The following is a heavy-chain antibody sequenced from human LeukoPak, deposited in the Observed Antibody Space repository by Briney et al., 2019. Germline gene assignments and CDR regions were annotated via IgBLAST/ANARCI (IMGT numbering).Heavy chain of an antibody. CDR2: INHSGST. Sequence: SETLSLTCAVYGGSFSGYYWSWIRQPPGKGLEWIGEINHSGSTNYNPSLKSRVTISVDTSKNQFSLKLSSVTAADTAVYYCARWSGGYRYYYYYGMDVWGQGTAVTVSS. D-gene: IGHD3-22*01. CDR1: GGSFSGYY. J-gene: IGHJ6*02. V-gene: IGHV4-34*01. CDR3: ARWSGGYRYYYYYGMDV.